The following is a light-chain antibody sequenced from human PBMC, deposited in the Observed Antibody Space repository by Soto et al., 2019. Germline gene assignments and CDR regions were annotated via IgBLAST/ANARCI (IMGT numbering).Light chain of an antibody. Sequence: QSALTQPPSASGSPGQSVTISCTGTSSDVGGYNYVSWYQQHPGKAPKLMIYEVSKRPSGVPDRFSGSKSGNTASLTVSGLQAEDEADYYCRSYAGRNLWVFGGGTKVTVL. J-gene: IGLJ3*02. V-gene: IGLV2-8*01. CDR2: EVS. CDR1: SSDVGGYNY. CDR3: RSYAGRNLWV.